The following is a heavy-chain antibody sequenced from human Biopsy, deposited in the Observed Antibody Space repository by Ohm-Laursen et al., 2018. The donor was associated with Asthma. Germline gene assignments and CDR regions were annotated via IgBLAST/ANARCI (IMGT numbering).Heavy chain of an antibody. CDR1: GFTFGDYC. CDR3: ARTFPLWSPYHPEPYQP. CDR2: IKHDGSEK. J-gene: IGHJ1*01. D-gene: IGHD3-3*01. Sequence: SLRLSCAAAGFTFGDYCMSWVRQVPGQGLEWVANIKHDGSEKNHVDSLKGRFTISRDNAKNLLFLQMNSLRAEDTAVYYCARTFPLWSPYHPEPYQPRGPGHLVTVSS. V-gene: IGHV3-7*01.